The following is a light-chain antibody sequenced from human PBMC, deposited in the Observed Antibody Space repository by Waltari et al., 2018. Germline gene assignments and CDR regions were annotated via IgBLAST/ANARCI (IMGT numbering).Light chain of an antibody. CDR1: ISVFGGYDY. CDR2: EVT. V-gene: IGLV2-11*01. CDR3: CSYAGRYTHVV. Sequence: QSALTQPRSVSGSPGQSVTISCAVTISVFGGYDYVSWYQHHPGKAPKLIICEVTKRPSGVPDRFSGSKSGNTASLTISGLQAEDEADYYCCSYAGRYTHVVFGGGTKLTVL. J-gene: IGLJ2*01.